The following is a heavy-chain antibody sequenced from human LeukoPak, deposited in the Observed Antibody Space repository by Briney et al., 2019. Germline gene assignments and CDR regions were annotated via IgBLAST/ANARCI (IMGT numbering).Heavy chain of an antibody. CDR1: GGSISSYY. Sequence: PSETLSLTCTVSGGSISSYYWSWIRQPPGKGLEWIGYIYTSGSTNYNPSLKSRVTISVDTSKNQFSLKLSSVTAADTAVYYCARSVSGNYFDCWGQGTLVTVSS. CDR3: ARSVSGNYFDC. V-gene: IGHV4-4*09. D-gene: IGHD3-10*01. CDR2: IYTSGST. J-gene: IGHJ4*02.